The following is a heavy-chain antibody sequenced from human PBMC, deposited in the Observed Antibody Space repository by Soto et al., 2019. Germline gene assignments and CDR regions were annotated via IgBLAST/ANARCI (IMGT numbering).Heavy chain of an antibody. Sequence: LGESLKISCKGSGYRFSSYWIAWVRQMPGKGLEWMGIIYPGDSDTMYSPSFQGQVTFSADKSTSTAYLQWSSLKASDTAMYYCARQGSNGAYYYYGMDVWGQGTTVTVSS. CDR3: ARQGSNGAYYYYGMDV. D-gene: IGHD2-8*01. CDR1: GYRFSSYW. J-gene: IGHJ6*02. V-gene: IGHV5-51*01. CDR2: IYPGDSDT.